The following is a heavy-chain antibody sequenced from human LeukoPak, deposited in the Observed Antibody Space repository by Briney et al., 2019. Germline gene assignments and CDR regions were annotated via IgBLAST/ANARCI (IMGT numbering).Heavy chain of an antibody. CDR2: ISGSGAST. CDR1: GFTFSSYA. Sequence: TGGSLRLSCAASGFTFSSYATSWVRQAPGKGLEWVSAISGSGASTYYADSVKARFTISRDNAKNSLYLQMNSLRAEDTAVYYCARTGVGFDYWGQGTLVTVSS. J-gene: IGHJ4*02. V-gene: IGHV3-23*01. D-gene: IGHD3-10*01. CDR3: ARTGVGFDY.